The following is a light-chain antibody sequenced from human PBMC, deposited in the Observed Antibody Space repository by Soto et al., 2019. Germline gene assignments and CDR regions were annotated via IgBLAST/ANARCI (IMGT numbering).Light chain of an antibody. J-gene: IGKJ5*01. V-gene: IGKV3-15*01. CDR2: DTS. CDR1: QSVSSK. Sequence: MVMTQSPATLSVSPGGRATLSCRASQSVSSKLAWYQQKPGQAPRLLIYDTSTRATGIPARFSGSGSGTEFTLTISSLQSEDFAVYYCQQYSNWPPITFGQGTRPEI. CDR3: QQYSNWPPIT.